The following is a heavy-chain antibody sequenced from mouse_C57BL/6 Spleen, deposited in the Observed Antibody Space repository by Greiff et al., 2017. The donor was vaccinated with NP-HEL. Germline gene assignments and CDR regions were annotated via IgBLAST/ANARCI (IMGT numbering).Heavy chain of an antibody. D-gene: IGHD1-1*01. CDR1: GYTFPSYW. J-gene: IGHJ1*03. Sequence: VQLQQPGAELVMPGASVKLSCKASGYTFPSYWMHWVKQRPGQGLEWIGEIDPSDSYTNYNQKFKGKSTLTVDKSSSTAYMQLSSLTSEDSAVYYCARYYYGSSYWYFDVWGTGTTVTVSS. CDR2: IDPSDSYT. CDR3: ARYYYGSSYWYFDV. V-gene: IGHV1-69*01.